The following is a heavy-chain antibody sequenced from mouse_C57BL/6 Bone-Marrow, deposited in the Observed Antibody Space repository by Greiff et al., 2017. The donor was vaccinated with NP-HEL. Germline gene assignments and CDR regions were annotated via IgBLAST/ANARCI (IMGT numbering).Heavy chain of an antibody. CDR2: ISNGGGST. CDR3: AAPYDPLDD. D-gene: IGHD2-3*01. Sequence: EVKLMESGGGLVQPGGSLKLSCAASGFTFSDYYMYWVRQTPEKRLEWVAYISNGGGSTYYPDPVKGRFTISRDNAKNTLYLQMSRLKSEDTAMYYCAAPYDPLDDWGQGTSVTVSS. CDR1: GFTFSDYY. V-gene: IGHV5-12*01. J-gene: IGHJ4*01.